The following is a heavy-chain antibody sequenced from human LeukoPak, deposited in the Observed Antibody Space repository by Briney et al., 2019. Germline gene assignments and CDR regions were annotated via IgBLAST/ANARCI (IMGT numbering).Heavy chain of an antibody. V-gene: IGHV3-33*01. Sequence: GGSLRLSCAASGFTFSSYGMHWVRQAPGKGLEWVAVIWYDGSNQYYGDSVKGRFTISRDNSKKTLYLQMNSLRAEDTAVYYCARNSGSYSLWLWFDPWGQGTLVTVSS. CDR3: ARNSGSYSLWLWFDP. J-gene: IGHJ5*02. D-gene: IGHD1-26*01. CDR2: IWYDGSNQ. CDR1: GFTFSSYG.